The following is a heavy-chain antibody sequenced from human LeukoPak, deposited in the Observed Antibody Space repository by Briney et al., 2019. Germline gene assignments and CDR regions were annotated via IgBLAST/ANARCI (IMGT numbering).Heavy chain of an antibody. CDR3: VRENWELSRGFDY. Sequence: SGGSLRLSCAASGFTFSTYSIIWVRQAPGRGLDWVSSISSSSSYIYYADSVKGRFTISRDNAKNSLYLQMNSLTAEDTAVYYFVRENWELSRGFDYWGQGTLVTVSS. CDR2: ISSSSSYI. CDR1: GFTFSTYS. D-gene: IGHD2/OR15-2a*01. J-gene: IGHJ4*02. V-gene: IGHV3-21*01.